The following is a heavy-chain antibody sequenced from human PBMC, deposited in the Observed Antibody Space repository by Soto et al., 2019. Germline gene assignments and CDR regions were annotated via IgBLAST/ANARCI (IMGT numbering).Heavy chain of an antibody. Sequence: QVQLVESGGGVVQPGRSLRLSCAASGFPFTSYGMHWVREGPGKGLEWLAVISYDGSNKFYADSVKGRFTISRDNSKNPLYLQMNSLRPEDTALYYCGGGQFYFDYRGQGTLVIVSS. CDR2: ISYDGSNK. CDR3: GGGQFYFDY. J-gene: IGHJ4*02. D-gene: IGHD3-10*01. V-gene: IGHV3-30*03. CDR1: GFPFTSYG.